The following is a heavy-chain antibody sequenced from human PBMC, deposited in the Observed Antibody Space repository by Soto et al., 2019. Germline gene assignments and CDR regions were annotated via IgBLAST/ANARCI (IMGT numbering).Heavy chain of an antibody. CDR1: GFTFISSA. CDR2: ISGSGGST. D-gene: IGHD3-9*01. CDR3: AKIQRYFDWLTSFDY. V-gene: IGHV3-23*01. J-gene: IGHJ4*02. Sequence: GGSLRLSCAASGFTFISSAMSWVRQATGKGLEWVSTISGSGGSTYYADSVKGRFTISRDNSKNTLYLQMNSLRAEDTAVYYCAKIQRYFDWLTSFDYWGQGTLVTVSS.